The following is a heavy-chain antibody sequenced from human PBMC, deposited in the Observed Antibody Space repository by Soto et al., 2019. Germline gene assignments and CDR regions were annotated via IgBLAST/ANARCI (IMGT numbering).Heavy chain of an antibody. CDR3: ARKDKSGYFNWFDP. CDR1: GYXFTSYL. Sequence: PXEXLKISCRPSGYXFTSYLLAWVRHMPGKGLEWMGIIFPSDSDTRYSPSFQGQVTISADRSTSTVFLQWASLKASDTAVYFCARKDKSGYFNWFDPWGQGTLVTVSS. D-gene: IGHD3-22*01. V-gene: IGHV5-51*01. CDR2: IFPSDSDT. J-gene: IGHJ5*02.